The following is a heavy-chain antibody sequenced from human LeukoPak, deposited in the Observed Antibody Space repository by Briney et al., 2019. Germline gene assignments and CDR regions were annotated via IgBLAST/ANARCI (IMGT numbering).Heavy chain of an antibody. V-gene: IGHV4-59*01. D-gene: IGHD1-1*01. J-gene: IGHJ5*01. CDR2: IYYSGSA. CDR1: GGSISNDY. CDR3: ARDRTGNNWFDP. Sequence: KPSETLSLTCSVSGGSISNDYWSWIRPPPGKGLEWIGYIYYSGSANYNPSLSNRVTISVDTSKNQFSLRLSSVTAADTAVYYCARDRTGNNWFDPWGQGTLVTVSS.